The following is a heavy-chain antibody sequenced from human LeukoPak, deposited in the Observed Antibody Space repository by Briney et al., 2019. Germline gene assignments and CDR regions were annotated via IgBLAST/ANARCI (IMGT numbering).Heavy chain of an antibody. CDR3: ARVLAIAVAGDFDY. D-gene: IGHD6-19*01. V-gene: IGHV3-48*03. CDR1: GFTFSSYE. Sequence: GGSLRLSCAASGFTFSSYEMNWVRQAPGKGLEWVSYISSSGSTIYYADSVKGRFTISRDNAKNSLYLQMNSLRAEDTAVCYCARVLAIAVAGDFDYWGQGTLVTVSS. J-gene: IGHJ4*02. CDR2: ISSSGSTI.